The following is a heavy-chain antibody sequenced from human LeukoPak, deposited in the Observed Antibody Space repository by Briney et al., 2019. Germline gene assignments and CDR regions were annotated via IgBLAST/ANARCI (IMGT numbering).Heavy chain of an antibody. V-gene: IGHV3-21*01. CDR1: GFTFSSYS. CDR3: ARDRGSSYRTWFDP. D-gene: IGHD3-10*01. CDR2: ISSSSSYI. Sequence: GGSLRLSCAASGFTFSSYSMNWVRQAPGKGLDWVSSISSSSSYIYYADSVKGRFTISRDNAKNSLCLQMNSLRAEDTAVYYCARDRGSSYRTWFDPWGQGTLVTVSS. J-gene: IGHJ5*02.